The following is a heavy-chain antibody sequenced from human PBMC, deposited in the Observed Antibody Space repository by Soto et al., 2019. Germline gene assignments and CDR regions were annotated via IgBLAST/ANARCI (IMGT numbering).Heavy chain of an antibody. CDR2: IYYSGST. Sequence: PTETLSLTCTVSGGSITGYYWSWIRQPPGKALEWIGYIYYSGSTNYNPSLESRVTISVDTSKNQFSLKLSSVTAADTAVYYCARHLGDGYPYYFDYWGQGTLVTVSS. D-gene: IGHD3-16*01. CDR3: ARHLGDGYPYYFDY. V-gene: IGHV4-59*08. J-gene: IGHJ4*02. CDR1: GGSITGYY.